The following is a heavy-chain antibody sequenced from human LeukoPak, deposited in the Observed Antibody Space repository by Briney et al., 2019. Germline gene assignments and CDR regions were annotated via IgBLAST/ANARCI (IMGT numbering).Heavy chain of an antibody. CDR3: ARGPPRGDILTGYHDY. Sequence: PGRSLRLSCAASGFTFSSYAMHWVRQAPGKGLEWVAVISYDGTNKYYADSVKGRFTISRDNSKNTLYLQMNSLRAEDTAVYYCARGPPRGDILTGYHDYWGQGTLVTVSS. J-gene: IGHJ4*02. D-gene: IGHD3-9*01. V-gene: IGHV3-30-3*01. CDR1: GFTFSSYA. CDR2: ISYDGTNK.